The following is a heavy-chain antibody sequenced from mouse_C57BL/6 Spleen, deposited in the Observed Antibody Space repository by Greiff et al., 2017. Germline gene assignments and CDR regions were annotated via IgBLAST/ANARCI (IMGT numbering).Heavy chain of an antibody. CDR3: AIIYDGFSFDY. CDR2: ISYDGSN. CDR1: GYSITSGYY. Sequence: EVQLQESGPGLVKPSQSLSLTCSVTGYSITSGYYWNWIRQFPGNKLEWMGYISYDGSNNYNPSLKNRISITRDTSKNQFFLKLNSVTTEDTATYYCAIIYDGFSFDYWGQGTTLTVSS. D-gene: IGHD2-3*01. J-gene: IGHJ2*01. V-gene: IGHV3-6*01.